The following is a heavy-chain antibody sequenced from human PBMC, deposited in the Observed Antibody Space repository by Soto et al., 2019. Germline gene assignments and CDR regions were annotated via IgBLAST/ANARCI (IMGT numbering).Heavy chain of an antibody. CDR1: GGSIRGSISSYY. V-gene: IGHV4-59*08. CDR3: ARQVTDYGDYARFDY. CDR2: IYDTGST. J-gene: IGHJ4*02. Sequence: QVQLQESGPGLVEPSETLSLTCYVSGGSIRGSISSYYWNWIRESPGKGLEWIGYIYDTGSTNYNPSLRSRVSMSLDTSKNQFSLRLTSVTAADTAIYYCARQVTDYGDYARFDYWGQGTLVTVSS. D-gene: IGHD4-17*01.